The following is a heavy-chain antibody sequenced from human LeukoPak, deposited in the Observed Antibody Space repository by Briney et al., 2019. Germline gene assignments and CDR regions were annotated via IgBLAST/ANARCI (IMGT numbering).Heavy chain of an antibody. CDR1: GFTFNNYW. CDR2: INGDGSSP. V-gene: IGHV3-74*01. D-gene: IGHD6-13*01. Sequence: GESLKISCAASGFTFNNYWMHWVRQAPGKGLVWVSRINGDGSSPSSADSVKGRFTISRDNAKNTLYLQMDSLRAEDTAVYYCARAAAIYDYWGQGTVVTVSS. J-gene: IGHJ4*02. CDR3: ARAAAIYDY.